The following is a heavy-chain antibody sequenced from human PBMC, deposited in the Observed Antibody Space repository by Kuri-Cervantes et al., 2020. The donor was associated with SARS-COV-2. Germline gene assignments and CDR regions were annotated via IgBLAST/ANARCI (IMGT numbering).Heavy chain of an antibody. J-gene: IGHJ6*02. CDR1: GGSISSYY. CDR3: ARGAATSYYYYGMDV. Sequence: SETLSLTCNISGGSISSYYWSWIRQPPGEGLEWIGYIYYSGTTNYNPSLKSRVAISVDTSKNQFSLNLTSVTAADTAVYYCARGAATSYYYYGMDVWGQGTTVTVSS. CDR2: IYYSGTT. V-gene: IGHV4-59*01. D-gene: IGHD2-15*01.